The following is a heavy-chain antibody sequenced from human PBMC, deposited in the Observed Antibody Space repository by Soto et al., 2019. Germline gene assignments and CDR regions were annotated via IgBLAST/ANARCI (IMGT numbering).Heavy chain of an antibody. Sequence: WGSLRLSCAASGFTFSSYAMSWVRQAPGKGLEWVSAISGSGGSTYYADSVKGRFTISRDNSKNTLYLQMNSLRAEDTAVYHCAKLGSQLLSYYGMDVWGQGTTVPVSS. CDR2: ISGSGGST. J-gene: IGHJ6*02. D-gene: IGHD2-2*01. CDR1: GFTFSSYA. CDR3: AKLGSQLLSYYGMDV. V-gene: IGHV3-23*01.